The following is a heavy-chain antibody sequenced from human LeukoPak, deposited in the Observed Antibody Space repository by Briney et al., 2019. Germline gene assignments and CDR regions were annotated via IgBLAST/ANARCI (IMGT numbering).Heavy chain of an antibody. CDR2: ISSSSGYI. CDR3: ARDAFDP. CDR1: GFSVTNNY. V-gene: IGHV3-21*01. J-gene: IGHJ5*02. Sequence: PGGSLRLSCAVSGFSVTNNYMSWVRQAPGKGLEWVASISSSSGYIYYADSVKGRFTISRDNAKNALYLQMSSLRAEDTAVYYCARDAFDPWGQGTLVTVSS.